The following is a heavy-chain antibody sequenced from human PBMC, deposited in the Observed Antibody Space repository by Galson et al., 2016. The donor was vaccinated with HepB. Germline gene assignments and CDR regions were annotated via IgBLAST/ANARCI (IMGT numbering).Heavy chain of an antibody. J-gene: IGHJ4*02. D-gene: IGHD3-3*01. CDR3: AKDRLRFLEWLLFDS. CDR1: GLTFSSFP. Sequence: SLRLSCAASGLTFSSFPIHWVRQAPGKGLVWVSRIYTDGSVTSYADSVKGRFTISRDNSKKTLYLQMNSLRAEDTAVYYCAKDRLRFLEWLLFDSWGQGTLVTVSS. CDR2: IYTDGSVT. V-gene: IGHV3-74*01.